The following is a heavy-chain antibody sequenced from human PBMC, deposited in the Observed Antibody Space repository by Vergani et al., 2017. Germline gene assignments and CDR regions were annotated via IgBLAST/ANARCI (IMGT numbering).Heavy chain of an antibody. V-gene: IGHV4-61*02. CDR2: IYVSGIT. J-gene: IGHJ3*01. D-gene: IGHD4-23*01. CDR3: GRDNKQLRARAFDL. CDR1: GASINNDFYY. Sequence: QVQLQESGPGLVKPSQTLSLTCTVSGASINNDFYYWHWIRQPAGKGLEWIGRIYVSGITDYNSSLQSRVSMSVDTSKNQFSLTLTSVTAADTAVYYCGRDNKQLRARAFDLWGQGTMVTVSS.